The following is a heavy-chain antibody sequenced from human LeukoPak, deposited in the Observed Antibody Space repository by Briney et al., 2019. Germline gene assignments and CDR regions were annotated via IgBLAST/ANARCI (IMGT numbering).Heavy chain of an antibody. D-gene: IGHD2-2*01. CDR2: IYTSGST. CDR3: ARDAHRASTSSYLARVVWFDP. V-gene: IGHV4-4*07. J-gene: IGHJ5*02. CDR1: GGSISSYY. Sequence: SETLSLTCTVSGGSISSYYWSWIRQPAGKGLEWIGRIYTSGSTNYNPSLKSRVTMSVDTSMNQFSLKLSSVTAADTAVYYCARDAHRASTSSYLARVVWFDPWGQGTLVTVSS.